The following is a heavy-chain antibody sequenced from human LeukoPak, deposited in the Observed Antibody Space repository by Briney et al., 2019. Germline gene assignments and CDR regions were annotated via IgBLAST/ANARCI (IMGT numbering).Heavy chain of an antibody. CDR3: ARQPSYYDSSGYYYDAFDY. CDR1: GGSISSYY. V-gene: IGHV4-59*08. J-gene: IGHJ4*02. Sequence: SETLSLTCTVSGGSISSYYWSWIRQPPGKGLEWIGYIYYSGSTNYNPSLKSRVTISVDASKNQFSLKLSSVTAADTAVYYCARQPSYYDSSGYYYDAFDYWGQGTLVTVSS. CDR2: IYYSGST. D-gene: IGHD3-22*01.